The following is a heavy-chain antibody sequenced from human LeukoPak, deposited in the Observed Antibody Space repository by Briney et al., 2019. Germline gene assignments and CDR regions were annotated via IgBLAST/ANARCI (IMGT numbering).Heavy chain of an antibody. D-gene: IGHD3-16*01. CDR1: GFTFSSYE. J-gene: IGHJ4*02. V-gene: IGHV3-48*03. CDR2: ISSGGSII. CDR3: ARFSRFGDLQGGGYFYY. Sequence: GGSLRLSCAASGFTFSSYERNWVRQAPGKGLEWVSYISSGGSIIYYPDSARCRLTISRDHAKTSLFLQMNSLIAEDTAVYYCARFSRFGDLQGGGYFYYWGQGTLVTVSS.